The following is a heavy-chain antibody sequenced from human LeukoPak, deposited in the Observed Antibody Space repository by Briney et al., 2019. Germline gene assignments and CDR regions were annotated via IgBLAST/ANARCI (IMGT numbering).Heavy chain of an antibody. D-gene: IGHD3-3*01. CDR2: IYYSGST. V-gene: IGHV4-31*03. CDR1: GGSISSGGYY. Sequence: SQTLPLTCTVSGGSISSGGYYWSWIRQHPGKGLEWIGYIYYSGSTYYNPSLKSRVTISVDTSKNQFSLKLSSVTAADTAVYYCARDNGAYDFWSGYLYWGQGTLVTVSS. CDR3: ARDNGAYDFWSGYLY. J-gene: IGHJ4*02.